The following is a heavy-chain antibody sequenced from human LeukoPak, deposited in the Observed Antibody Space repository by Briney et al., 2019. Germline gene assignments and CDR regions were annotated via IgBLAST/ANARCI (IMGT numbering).Heavy chain of an antibody. Sequence: ASVKVSCKASGYTFTGYYMHWVRQAPGQGLEWMGWINPHSGKTGYAQKFQGRVTMTTDTSASTAYMELSSLRSEDTAVYYCARLSSHYGDYKVDPWGQGTLVTVSS. J-gene: IGHJ5*02. V-gene: IGHV1-8*02. CDR1: GYTFTGYY. CDR3: ARLSSHYGDYKVDP. CDR2: INPHSGKT. D-gene: IGHD4-17*01.